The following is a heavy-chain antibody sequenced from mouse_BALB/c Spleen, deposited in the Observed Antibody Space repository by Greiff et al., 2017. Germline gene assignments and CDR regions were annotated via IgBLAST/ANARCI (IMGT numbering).Heavy chain of an antibody. CDR1: GFTFNTNA. D-gene: IGHD3-1*01. CDR3: VRDLSQAY. V-gene: IGHV10S3*01. Sequence: EVQLVETGGGLVQPKGSLKLSCAASGFTFNTNAMNWVRQAPGKGLEWVARIRSKSNNYATYYADSVKDRFTISRDDSQSMLYLQMNNLKTEDTAMYYCVRDLSQAYWGQGTLVTVSA. CDR2: IRSKSNNYAT. J-gene: IGHJ3*01.